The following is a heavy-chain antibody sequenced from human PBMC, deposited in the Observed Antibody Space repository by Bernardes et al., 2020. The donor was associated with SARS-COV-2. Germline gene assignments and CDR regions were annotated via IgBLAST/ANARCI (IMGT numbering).Heavy chain of an antibody. J-gene: IGHJ4*02. CDR1: GFSLSNARMG. CDR3: AKGQRSMTAVDLFDH. V-gene: IGHV2-26*01. D-gene: IGHD2-21*02. CDR2: IFSNDEK. Sequence: SGPTLVKPTETLTLTCTVSGFSLSNARMGVSWIRQPPGKALEWLAHIFSNDEKSYSTSLKSRLTISKDTSKSQVVLTMTNMDPVDTATYYCAKGQRSMTAVDLFDHWGQGTLVTVSS.